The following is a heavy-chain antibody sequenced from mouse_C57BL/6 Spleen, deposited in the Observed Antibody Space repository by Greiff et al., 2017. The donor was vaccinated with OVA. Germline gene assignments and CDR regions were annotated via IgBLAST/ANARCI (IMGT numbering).Heavy chain of an antibody. D-gene: IGHD1-3*01. V-gene: IGHV1-22*01. CDR3: AITLSYCYFDV. CDR1: GYTFTDYN. J-gene: IGHJ1*03. CDR2: INPNNGGT. Sequence: VQLQQSGPELVKPGASVKMSCKASGYTFTDYNMHWVKQSHGKSLEWIGYINPNNGGTSYNQKFKGKATLNVNKSSSTAYMELRSLTSEASAVSYCAITLSYCYFDVWGTGTTVTVSS.